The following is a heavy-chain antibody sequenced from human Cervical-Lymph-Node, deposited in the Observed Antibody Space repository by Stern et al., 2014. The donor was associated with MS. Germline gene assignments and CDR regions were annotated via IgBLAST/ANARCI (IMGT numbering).Heavy chain of an antibody. CDR2: ISADGTVK. CDR3: AKGDNWRRLNP. CDR1: GFTFSAYG. D-gene: IGHD1-20*01. J-gene: IGHJ5*02. Sequence: VQLVQSGGGVVQPGRSLRLSCAASGFTFSAYGMHWVRQAPGKGLEWVAVISADGTVKFYGDSVKGRFTISRDNSKNTLFLQMNSLRAEDTAVYYCAKGDNWRRLNPWGQGTLVTVSS. V-gene: IGHV3-30*18.